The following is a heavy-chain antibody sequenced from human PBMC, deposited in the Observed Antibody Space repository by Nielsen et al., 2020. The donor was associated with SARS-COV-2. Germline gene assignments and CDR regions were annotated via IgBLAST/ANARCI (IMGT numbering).Heavy chain of an antibody. Sequence: LRLSCTVSGGSIGSGNYFWNWLRQPAGKGLEWIGRFYPSGSTIYNPSLKSRVTISVDTSKNQFSLNLTSVTAADTAVYYCARVRPCYFDHWGQGTLVTVSS. CDR3: ARVRPCYFDH. CDR2: FYPSGST. J-gene: IGHJ4*02. CDR1: GGSIGSGNYF. V-gene: IGHV4-61*02.